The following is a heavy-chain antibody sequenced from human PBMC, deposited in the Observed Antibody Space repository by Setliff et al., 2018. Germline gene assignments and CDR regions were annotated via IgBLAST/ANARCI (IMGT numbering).Heavy chain of an antibody. Sequence: SETLSLTCSVSGDSINSGTYYWNWIRQPAGKGLEWIGNIYTNGGTDYSPSLRSRVTISLGTSKNQFSLQLTSVTAADTAIYYCARSDDNFQYPDYWGQGTLVTVSS. V-gene: IGHV4-61*09. D-gene: IGHD1-1*01. J-gene: IGHJ4*01. CDR2: IYTNGGT. CDR3: ARSDDNFQYPDY. CDR1: GDSINSGTYY.